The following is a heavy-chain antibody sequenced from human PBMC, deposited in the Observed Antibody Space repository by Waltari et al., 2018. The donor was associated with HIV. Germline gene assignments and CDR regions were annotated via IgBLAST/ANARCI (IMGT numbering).Heavy chain of an antibody. Sequence: EVQVVESGGGLVQPGGSLRLSCAASGLSFSDYIMNWVRQAPGKGLEWISYISGSGTTTHYAGSAKGRFTISRDNAKNSVFLQMNSLTAEDTAVYYCVRDTSAGLDVWGQGTSVTVSS. CDR2: ISGSGTTT. V-gene: IGHV3-48*01. CDR3: VRDTSAGLDV. D-gene: IGHD3-16*01. J-gene: IGHJ6*02. CDR1: GLSFSDYI.